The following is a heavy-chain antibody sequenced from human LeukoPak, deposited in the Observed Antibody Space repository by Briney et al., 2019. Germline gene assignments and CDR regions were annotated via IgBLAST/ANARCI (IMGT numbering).Heavy chain of an antibody. D-gene: IGHD6-6*01. V-gene: IGHV3-30-3*01. Sequence: GGSLRLSCAASGFTFSSYAMHWVRQAPGKGLEWVAVISYDGSNKYCADSVKGRFTISRDNSKNTLYLQMNSLRAEDTAVYYCARDSSSSMQDYWGQGTLVTVSS. CDR2: ISYDGSNK. CDR1: GFTFSSYA. J-gene: IGHJ4*02. CDR3: ARDSSSSMQDY.